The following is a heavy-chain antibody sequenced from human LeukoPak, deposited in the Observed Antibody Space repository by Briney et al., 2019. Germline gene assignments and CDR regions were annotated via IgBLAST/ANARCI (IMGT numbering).Heavy chain of an antibody. J-gene: IGHJ4*02. V-gene: IGHV3-48*03. CDR2: ISSSGSTI. CDR1: GFTFSSYE. CDR3: ASPPKAVFSY. D-gene: IGHD3-3*01. Sequence: QPGGSLRLSCAASGFTFSSYETNWVRQAPGKGLEWVSYISSSGSTIYYADSVKGRFTISRDNAKNSLYLQMNSLRAEDTAVYYCASPPKAVFSYWGQGTLVTVSS.